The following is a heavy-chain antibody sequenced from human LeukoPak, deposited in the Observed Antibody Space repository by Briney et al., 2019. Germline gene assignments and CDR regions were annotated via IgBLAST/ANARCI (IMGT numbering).Heavy chain of an antibody. V-gene: IGHV1-46*01. D-gene: IGHD5-12*01. CDR2: INPSGGST. CDR1: GYTFTSYY. CDR3: AKDHLPGGYDFRDPIDY. Sequence: ASVKVSCKASGYTFTSYYMHWVRQAPGQGLEWMGIINPSGGSTSYAQKFQGRVTMTRDMSTSTVYMELSSLRSEDTAVYYCAKDHLPGGYDFRDPIDYWGQGTLVTVSS. J-gene: IGHJ4*02.